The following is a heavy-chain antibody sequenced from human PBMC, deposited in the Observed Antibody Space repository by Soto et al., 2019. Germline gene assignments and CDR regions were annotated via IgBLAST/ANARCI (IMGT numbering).Heavy chain of an antibody. CDR3: ARDWDELNPYYYDGMDV. CDR1: GFTFSSYS. CDR2: ISSSSSTI. Sequence: EVQLVESGGGLVQPGGSLRLSCAASGFTFSSYSMNWVRQAPGKGLEWVSYISSSSSTIYYADSVKGRFTISRDNAKNSLYLQMNSLRDEDTAVYYCARDWDELNPYYYDGMDVWGQGTTVTVSS. D-gene: IGHD1-26*01. J-gene: IGHJ6*02. V-gene: IGHV3-48*02.